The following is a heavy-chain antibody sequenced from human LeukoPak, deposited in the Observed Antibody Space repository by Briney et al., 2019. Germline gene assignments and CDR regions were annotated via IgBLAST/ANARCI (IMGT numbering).Heavy chain of an antibody. Sequence: GGSLRLSCTASGFTFGVYAMSWFRQAPGKGLEWVGFIRSKAYGGTTEYAASVKGRFTISRDDSKSIAYLQMNSLKTEDTAVYYCTRGRAAAGNDYLAYYYMDVWGKGTTVTVSS. J-gene: IGHJ6*03. CDR2: IRSKAYGGTT. CDR3: TRGRAAAGNDYLAYYYMDV. D-gene: IGHD6-13*01. CDR1: GFTFGVYA. V-gene: IGHV3-49*03.